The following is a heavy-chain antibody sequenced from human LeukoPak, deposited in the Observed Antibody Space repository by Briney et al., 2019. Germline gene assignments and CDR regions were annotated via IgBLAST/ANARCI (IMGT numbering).Heavy chain of an antibody. CDR2: IIPIFGTA. CDR1: GGTFSSYA. D-gene: IGHD6-6*01. V-gene: IGHV1-69*01. Sequence: GASVKVSCKASGGTFSSYAISWVRQAPGQGLEWMGGIIPIFGTANYAQKFQGRVTITADESTSTAYMELSSLRSEDTAVYYCAKGSSSSGGDCYYYYMDVWGKGTTVTVSS. CDR3: AKGSSSSGGDCYYYYMDV. J-gene: IGHJ6*03.